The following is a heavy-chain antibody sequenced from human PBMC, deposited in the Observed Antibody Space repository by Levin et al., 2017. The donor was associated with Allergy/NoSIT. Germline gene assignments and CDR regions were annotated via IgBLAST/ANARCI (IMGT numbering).Heavy chain of an antibody. J-gene: IGHJ4*02. Sequence: TGGSLRLSCAASGFTFSSYAMSWVRQAPGKGLEWVSAISGSGDSTYYADSVKGRFTISRDNSKNTLYLQMNSLRAEDTAVYYCANILTHPVIAVAGKNKGSRYDYWGQGTLVTVSS. CDR3: ANILTHPVIAVAGKNKGSRYDY. CDR2: ISGSGDST. V-gene: IGHV3-23*01. CDR1: GFTFSSYA. D-gene: IGHD6-19*01.